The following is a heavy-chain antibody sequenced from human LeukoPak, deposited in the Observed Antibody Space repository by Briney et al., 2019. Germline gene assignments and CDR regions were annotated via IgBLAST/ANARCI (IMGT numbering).Heavy chain of an antibody. CDR3: AKGGPYDILTGKNVFDI. CDR2: FSGSGGST. Sequence: GGSLRLSCAASGFTFSSYAMSWVRQAPGKGLEWVSAFSGSGGSTYYADSVKGRFTISRDNSKNTLYLQMSSLRAEDTAVYYCAKGGPYDILTGKNVFDIWGQGTMVTVSS. J-gene: IGHJ3*02. D-gene: IGHD3-9*01. CDR1: GFTFSSYA. V-gene: IGHV3-23*01.